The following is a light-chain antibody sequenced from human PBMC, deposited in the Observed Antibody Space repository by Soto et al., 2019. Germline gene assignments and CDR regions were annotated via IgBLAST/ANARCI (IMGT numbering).Light chain of an antibody. CDR3: QQYNNWWT. Sequence: EIVMTQSPATLSVSPGERATLSCRASQSVSNNLSWYQKKTGQAPRLLLYGASTRATGIPARFSGSGSGTEFTLTISSLQSEDFAFYYCQQYNNWWTFGQGTRVDIK. CDR1: QSVSNN. J-gene: IGKJ1*01. CDR2: GAS. V-gene: IGKV3-15*01.